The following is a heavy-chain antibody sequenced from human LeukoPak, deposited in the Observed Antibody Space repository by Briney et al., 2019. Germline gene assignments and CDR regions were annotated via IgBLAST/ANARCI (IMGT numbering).Heavy chain of an antibody. CDR1: GFTFSSYC. CDR2: ISTSSSYI. D-gene: IGHD6-13*01. Sequence: GGSLRLSCAASGFTFSSYCMNWVRQAPGKGLERVSFISTSSSYIHYANSVKGRFNISRDNARNSLYLQMNSLGAEDTAVYYCAMTAIAAAAFYSWFDSGGQGTLVSVSS. J-gene: IGHJ5*01. CDR3: AMTAIAAAAFYSWFDS. V-gene: IGHV3-21*01.